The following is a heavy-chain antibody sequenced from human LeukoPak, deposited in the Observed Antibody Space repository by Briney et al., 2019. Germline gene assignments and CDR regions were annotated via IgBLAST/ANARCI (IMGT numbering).Heavy chain of an antibody. CDR1: GYTFSHFG. D-gene: IGHD4-11*01. J-gene: IGHJ5*02. V-gene: IGHV3-33*06. CDR2: IWSDATNE. Sequence: GGTLRLSCAASGYTFSHFGMLWGRDAPGRGRVGLGVIWSDATNEYYADSVKGRFTISRDNFKRTVSLEMNSLRAEDTAVYYCAKDAQRGFDYSNSLEHWGQGSLVIVSS. CDR3: AKDAQRGFDYSNSLEH.